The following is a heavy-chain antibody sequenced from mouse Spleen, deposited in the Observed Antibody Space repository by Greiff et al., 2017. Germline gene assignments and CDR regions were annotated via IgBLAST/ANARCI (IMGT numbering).Heavy chain of an antibody. CDR3: ARSKGYFDV. V-gene: IGHV5-17*01. CDR1: GFTFSDYG. Sequence: EVMLVESGGGLVKPGGSLKLSCAASGFTFSDYGMHWVRQAPEKGLEWVAYISSGSSTIYYADTVKGRFTISRDNAKNTLFLQMTSLRSEDTAMYYCARSKGYFDVWGTGTTVTVSS. J-gene: IGHJ1*03. CDR2: ISSGSSTI.